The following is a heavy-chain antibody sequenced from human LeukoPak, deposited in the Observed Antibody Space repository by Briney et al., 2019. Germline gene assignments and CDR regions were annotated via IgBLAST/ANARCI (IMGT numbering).Heavy chain of an antibody. J-gene: IGHJ4*02. V-gene: IGHV3-7*01. CDR2: IKEDGSEK. CDR3: VRSGSDFDY. Sequence: GSLRLSCAASGFTFSSYAMHWVRQAPEKGLEWVANIKEDGSEKNYVESVKGRFTISRNYAQNSLDLPINNLNTEDTAVDYCVRSGSDFDYWGQGTLVTVSS. CDR1: GFTFSSYA.